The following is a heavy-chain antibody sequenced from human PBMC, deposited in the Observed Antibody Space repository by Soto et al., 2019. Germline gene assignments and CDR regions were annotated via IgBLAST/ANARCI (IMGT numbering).Heavy chain of an antibody. CDR3: AKNQGVELVPLATVDWFDP. CDR1: GIPFSDFA. V-gene: IGHV3-23*01. D-gene: IGHD1-26*01. CDR2: ISGSATDT. Sequence: GGSLRLSCAASGIPFSDFAMSWVRQAPGKGLEWVSAISGSATDTHYGDSVRGRFAVSRDNSKSTVYLELNNLSAEDTAVYHCAKNQGVELVPLATVDWFDPWGQGSVVTVSS. J-gene: IGHJ5*02.